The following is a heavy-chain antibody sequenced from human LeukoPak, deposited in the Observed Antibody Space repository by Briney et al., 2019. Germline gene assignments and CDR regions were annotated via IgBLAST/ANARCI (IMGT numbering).Heavy chain of an antibody. V-gene: IGHV4-38-2*01. J-gene: IGHJ4*02. CDR1: GQSTTRGYY. D-gene: IGHD2/OR15-2a*01. CDR3: ARVLPVPYLLDS. CDR2: FFQSEKS. Sequence: SDTLSLTCGISGQSTTRGYYWAWFRQSPGKGMEWIATFFQSEKSFYNASLKSRVIMSLDTSKSQFSLNLTSVTAADTAVYYCARVLPVPYLLDSWGQGTHVTVSS.